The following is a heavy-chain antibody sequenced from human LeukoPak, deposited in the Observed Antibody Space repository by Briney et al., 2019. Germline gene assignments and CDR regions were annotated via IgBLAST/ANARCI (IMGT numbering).Heavy chain of an antibody. D-gene: IGHD6-13*01. Sequence: PSQTLSLTCTVSGNSISSGDNYWSWIRQPAGKGLEWIGRIYTSGSTNYNPSLKSRVTISGDTSKNQFSLRLSSVTAADTAVYYCARGQVFTRGSSWYAYYYYYYYMDVWGKGTTVTVSS. CDR2: IYTSGST. V-gene: IGHV4-61*02. CDR1: GNSISSGDNY. CDR3: ARGQVFTRGSSWYAYYYYYYYMDV. J-gene: IGHJ6*03.